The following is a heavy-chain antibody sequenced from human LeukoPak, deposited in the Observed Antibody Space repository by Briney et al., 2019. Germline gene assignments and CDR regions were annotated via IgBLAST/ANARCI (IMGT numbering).Heavy chain of an antibody. CDR1: GYSISSGYY. J-gene: IGHJ4*02. D-gene: IGHD6-13*01. CDR3: ARSPRIAVDY. Sequence: SETLSLTCTVSGYSISSGYYWGWIRQPPGKGLEWIGSIYHSGSTYYNPSLKSRVTISVDTSKNQFSLKLSSVTAADTAVYYCARSPRIAVDYWGQGTLVTVSS. V-gene: IGHV4-38-2*02. CDR2: IYHSGST.